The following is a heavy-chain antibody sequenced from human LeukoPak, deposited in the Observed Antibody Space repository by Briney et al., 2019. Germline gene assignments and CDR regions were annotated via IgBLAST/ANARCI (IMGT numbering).Heavy chain of an antibody. Sequence: PGGSLRLSCAASGFTFSSYAMSWVRQAPGKGPEWVSAISGSGGSTYYADSVKGRFTISRDNSKNTLYLQMNSLGAEDTAVYYCAKGGYCSSTSCYFGPNYGMDVWGKGTTVTVSS. CDR2: ISGSGGST. J-gene: IGHJ6*04. CDR3: AKGGYCSSTSCYFGPNYGMDV. D-gene: IGHD2-2*01. V-gene: IGHV3-23*01. CDR1: GFTFSSYA.